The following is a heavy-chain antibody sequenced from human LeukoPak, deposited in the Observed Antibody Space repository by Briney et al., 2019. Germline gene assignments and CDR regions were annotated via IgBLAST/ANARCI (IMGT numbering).Heavy chain of an antibody. Sequence: GGSLRLSCAASGFTFSRNWMSWVRQAPGKGLEWVANIKEDGSEKYYVDSVKGRFTISRDNAKNSLYLQMNSLRAEDTAVYYCARQGHSSGYSKGGDYWGQGTLVTVAS. CDR1: GFTFSRNW. J-gene: IGHJ4*02. V-gene: IGHV3-7*01. CDR2: IKEDGSEK. CDR3: ARQGHSSGYSKGGDY. D-gene: IGHD3-22*01.